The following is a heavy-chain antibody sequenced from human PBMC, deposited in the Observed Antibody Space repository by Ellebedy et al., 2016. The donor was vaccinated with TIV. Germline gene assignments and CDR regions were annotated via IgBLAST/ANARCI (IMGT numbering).Heavy chain of an antibody. CDR1: GGSITSGDYY. V-gene: IGHV4-61*08. J-gene: IGHJ4*02. Sequence: MPSETLSLTCTVSGGSITSGDYYWSWIRQPPGKGLEWIGYIYYSGSTNSNPSLKSRVTISVDTSKNQFSLKLRSVTAADTAVYYCAKSRARDFWSSYPDYWGQGTLVTVSS. CDR2: IYYSGST. CDR3: AKSRARDFWSSYPDY. D-gene: IGHD3-3*01.